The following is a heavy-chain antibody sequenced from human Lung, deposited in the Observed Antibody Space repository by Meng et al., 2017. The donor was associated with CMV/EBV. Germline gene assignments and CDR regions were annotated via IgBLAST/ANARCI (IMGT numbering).Heavy chain of an antibody. CDR3: ARRRGSYVNAFDI. CDR1: GFTFSSYD. Sequence: GGSLRLXXAASGFTFSSYDMNWVRQAPGKGLEWVSYISSSGSTMYYADSVKGRFTISRDNAKNSLYLQMNSLRVEDTAVYYSARRRGSYVNAFDIWGQGTMVXVSS. J-gene: IGHJ3*02. V-gene: IGHV3-48*03. CDR2: ISSSGSTM. D-gene: IGHD1-26*01.